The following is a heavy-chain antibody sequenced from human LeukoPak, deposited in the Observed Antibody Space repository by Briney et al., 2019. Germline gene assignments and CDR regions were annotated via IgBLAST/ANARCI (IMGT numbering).Heavy chain of an antibody. J-gene: IGHJ4*02. CDR1: GGTFSSYA. CDR3: ARPGYAGSYFDY. CDR2: INPSGGST. V-gene: IGHV1-46*01. Sequence: GASVKVSCKASGGTFSSYAISWVRQAPGQGLEWMGIINPSGGSTSYAQKFQGRVTMTRDMSTSTVYMELSSLRSEDTAVYYCARPGYAGSYFDYWGQGTLVTVSS. D-gene: IGHD5-12*01.